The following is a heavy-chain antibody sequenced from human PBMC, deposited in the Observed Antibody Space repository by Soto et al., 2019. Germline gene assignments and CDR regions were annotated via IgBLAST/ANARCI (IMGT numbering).Heavy chain of an antibody. CDR2: INPYNGNT. V-gene: IGHV1-18*01. J-gene: IGHJ4*02. D-gene: IGHD3-10*01. CDR3: ASCYYGSVSYFHN. Sequence: QVQLVQSGAEVKKPGASVKVSCKASGYTFTSYGISWVRQDPGQGLEWMGWINPYNGNTNYSHNLQGRVTMTTDTSTTTAYMELRSLRSDDTAVYYCASCYYGSVSYFHNWGQGTLVTDSS. CDR1: GYTFTSYG.